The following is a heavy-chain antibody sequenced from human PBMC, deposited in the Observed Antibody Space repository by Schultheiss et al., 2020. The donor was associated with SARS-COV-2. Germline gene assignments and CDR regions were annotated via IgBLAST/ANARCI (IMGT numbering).Heavy chain of an antibody. CDR1: GYTFTTYG. CDR2: ISTYNFDT. D-gene: IGHD3-22*01. Sequence: GGSLRLSCEASGYTFTTYGFSWVRQAPGQGLEWMGWISTYNFDTKIPQKFRGRVTVTTDTSTSTAYMELRSLRYDDTAVYYCAREQIKYDSSGSPYDAFDIWGQGTMVTVSS. V-gene: IGHV1-18*01. CDR3: AREQIKYDSSGSPYDAFDI. J-gene: IGHJ3*02.